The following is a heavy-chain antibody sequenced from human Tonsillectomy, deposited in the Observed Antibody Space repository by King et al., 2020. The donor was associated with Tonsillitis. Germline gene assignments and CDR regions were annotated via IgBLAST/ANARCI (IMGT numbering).Heavy chain of an antibody. J-gene: IGHJ4*02. CDR2: IYYSGST. CDR3: ARNEEYSYALDN. Sequence: QLQESGPGLVKPSETLSLTCTVSGGSISSYYWSWIRQPPGQGLEWIGYIYYSGSTNYNPSLKSRVTISVDTSKNQFSLKLSSVTAADTAVYYCARNEEYSYALDNWGQGTLVTVSS. CDR1: GGSISSYY. V-gene: IGHV4-59*01. D-gene: IGHD5-18*01.